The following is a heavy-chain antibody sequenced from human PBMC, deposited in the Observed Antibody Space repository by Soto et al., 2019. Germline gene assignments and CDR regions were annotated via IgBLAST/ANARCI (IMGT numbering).Heavy chain of an antibody. Sequence: EVQLVESGGGLVQPGGSLRLSCAASGFSFSSYWMSWVRQAPGKGLEWVANIKQDGSEKYYVDSVKGRFTISRDNAKKSVFLQMNSLRGEDTAVYYCARAPQITMFRGVIPYYFDYWGQGTLVTVSS. CDR1: GFSFSSYW. J-gene: IGHJ4*02. D-gene: IGHD3-10*01. V-gene: IGHV3-7*01. CDR2: IKQDGSEK. CDR3: ARAPQITMFRGVIPYYFDY.